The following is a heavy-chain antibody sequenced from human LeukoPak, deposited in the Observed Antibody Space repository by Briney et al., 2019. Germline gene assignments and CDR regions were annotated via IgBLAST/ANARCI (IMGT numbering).Heavy chain of an antibody. V-gene: IGHV3-23*01. J-gene: IGHJ4*02. D-gene: IGHD3-22*01. CDR3: AKETGGYYDSPGYYHFDY. Sequence: AGGSLRLSCAASGFGFSNHAMSWVRQAPGKGLEWVSTISGNSITTYYAGSVKGRFTISRDNSKNTLYLHIKSLRAEDMAIYYCAKETGGYYDSPGYYHFDYWGQGSLVTVSS. CDR2: ISGNSITT. CDR1: GFGFSNHA.